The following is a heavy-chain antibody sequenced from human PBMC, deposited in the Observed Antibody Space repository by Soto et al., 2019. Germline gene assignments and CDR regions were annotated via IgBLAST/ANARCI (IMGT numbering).Heavy chain of an antibody. V-gene: IGHV4-39*02. Sequence: SETLSLTCTVSGGSLSSRNYFWGWVRQPPGKGLEWIGNMHYNGSTYDNPSLRSRVTIFVDTSKNQFSLKLSSVTEADTAVYYCARERGYSRSWYGMDVWGQGTTVTVSS. CDR2: MHYNGST. D-gene: IGHD6-13*01. CDR3: ARERGYSRSWYGMDV. CDR1: GGSLSSRNYF. J-gene: IGHJ6*02.